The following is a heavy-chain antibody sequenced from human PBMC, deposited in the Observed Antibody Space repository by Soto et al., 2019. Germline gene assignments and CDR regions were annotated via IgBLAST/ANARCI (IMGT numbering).Heavy chain of an antibody. CDR1: GYTFTGYY. V-gene: IGHV1-2*04. CDR3: ARDGGDGYNTNLFDY. CDR2: INPNNGGT. J-gene: IGHJ4*02. D-gene: IGHD5-12*01. Sequence: GASVKVSCKASGYTFTGYYMHWVXQAPGQGLEWMGWINPNNGGTNYAQKFQGWVTMTRDTSISTAYMELSRLRSDDTAVYYCARDGGDGYNTNLFDYWGQGTLVTVSS.